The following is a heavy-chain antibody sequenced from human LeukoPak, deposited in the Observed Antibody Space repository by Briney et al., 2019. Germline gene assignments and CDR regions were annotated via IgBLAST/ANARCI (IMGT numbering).Heavy chain of an antibody. CDR2: ISSSSSYI. D-gene: IGHD2-2*02. V-gene: IGHV3-21*01. CDR3: ASAPATAISGFYYYYMDV. J-gene: IGHJ6*03. Sequence: GGSLRLSCAASGFTFSSYSMNWVRQAPGKGLEWVSSISSSSSYIYYADSVKGRFTISRDNAKNSLYLQMNSLRAEDTAVYYCASAPATAISGFYYYYMDVWGKGTTVTVSS. CDR1: GFTFSSYS.